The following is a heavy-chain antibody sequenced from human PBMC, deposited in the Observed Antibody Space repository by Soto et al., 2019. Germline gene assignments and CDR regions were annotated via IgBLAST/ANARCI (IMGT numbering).Heavy chain of an antibody. CDR3: TRGLFSGSYYSGGWYYFDS. V-gene: IGHV4-39*01. D-gene: IGHD1-26*01. J-gene: IGHJ4*02. CDR2: IYYRGST. CDR1: GGSVSSGSYF. Sequence: SETLSLTCTVSGGSVSSGSYFWGWIRQPPGKGLEWIGTIYYRGSTYYNPSLKSRVTISVDTSKNQFSLKLSSVTAADTAVYYCTRGLFSGSYYSGGWYYFDSWGQGTMVTVSS.